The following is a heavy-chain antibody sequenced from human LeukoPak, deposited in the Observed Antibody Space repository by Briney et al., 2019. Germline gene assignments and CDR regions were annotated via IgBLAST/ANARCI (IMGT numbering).Heavy chain of an antibody. CDR2: ISSSSSYI. D-gene: IGHD6-19*01. CDR1: GFTFSEYY. J-gene: IGHJ4*02. Sequence: GGSLRLSCAASGFTFSEYYMSWIRQAPGKGLEWVSSISSSSSYIYYADSVKGRFTISRDNAKNSLYLQMNSLRAEDTAVYYCAIRTWAGYFDYWGQGTLVTVSS. V-gene: IGHV3-11*06. CDR3: AIRTWAGYFDY.